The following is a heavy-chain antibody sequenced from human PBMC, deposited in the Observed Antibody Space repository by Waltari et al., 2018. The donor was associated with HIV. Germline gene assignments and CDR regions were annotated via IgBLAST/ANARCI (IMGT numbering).Heavy chain of an antibody. CDR3: ARKYSSSWGAPFDY. CDR2: IWYDGSKK. D-gene: IGHD6-13*01. J-gene: IGHJ4*02. CDR1: GFTLRSYG. Sequence: QVQLVESGGGVVQPGRSLRLSCATSGFTLRSYGMHWVRQAPGKGLEWVTVIWYDGSKKYYADSVKGLFTISRDNSKNTLYLQMNSLRIEDTAVYYCARKYSSSWGAPFDYWGQGTLVTVSS. V-gene: IGHV3-33*01.